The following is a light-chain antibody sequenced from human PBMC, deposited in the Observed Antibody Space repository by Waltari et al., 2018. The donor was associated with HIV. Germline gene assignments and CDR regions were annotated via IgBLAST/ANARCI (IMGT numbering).Light chain of an antibody. CDR1: SSNIGNNY. CDR2: DNN. Sequence: QSVLTQPPSVSAVPGQKGTISCSGSSSNIGNNYGSWYQQLPGTAPKLLIYDNNKRPSGIPDRFSGSKSGTSATLGITGLQTGDEADYYCGSWDSSLSAVVFGGGTKLTVL. CDR3: GSWDSSLSAVV. V-gene: IGLV1-51*01. J-gene: IGLJ2*01.